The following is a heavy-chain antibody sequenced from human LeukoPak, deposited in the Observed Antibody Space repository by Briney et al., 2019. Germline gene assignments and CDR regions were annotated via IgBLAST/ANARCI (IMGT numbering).Heavy chain of an antibody. CDR3: ARGPPYGV. D-gene: IGHD4-17*01. J-gene: IGHJ4*02. V-gene: IGHV3-74*01. Sequence: GGSLRLSCAASGFISSSYWMHWVRQPPGKGLVYIACINTDGFSTSYADSVKSRFTISRDNAKNTLYLQMNSLRDEDTAVYYCARGPPYGVWGQGTLVTVSS. CDR1: GFISSSYW. CDR2: INTDGFST.